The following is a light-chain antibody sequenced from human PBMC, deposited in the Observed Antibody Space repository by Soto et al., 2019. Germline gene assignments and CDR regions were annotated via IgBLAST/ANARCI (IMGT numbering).Light chain of an antibody. CDR2: GAS. Sequence: EIVLTESPGTLSLSPGERATLSCRASQSVPSSNVAWYQQKPGQSPRLLIYGASTRATGIPARFSGSRSGTDFTLTISRLEPDDFAVYFCQQYDTLPYTFGQGTKLDFK. CDR1: QSVPSSN. V-gene: IGKV3-20*01. CDR3: QQYDTLPYT. J-gene: IGKJ2*01.